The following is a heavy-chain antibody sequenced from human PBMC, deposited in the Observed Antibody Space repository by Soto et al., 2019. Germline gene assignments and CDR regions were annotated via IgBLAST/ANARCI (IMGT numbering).Heavy chain of an antibody. D-gene: IGHD6-19*01. CDR2: MYNSGST. CDR1: GGSVSSGSYY. CDR3: ARVSSRWYHLDY. Sequence: SETLSLTCTVSGGSVSSGSYYWSWIRQPPGKGLEWIGYMYNSGSTNYNPSLKSRVIISVDTSKNQFSLKLSSVTAADTAVYYCARVSSRWYHLDYWGQGTLVTVSS. V-gene: IGHV4-61*01. J-gene: IGHJ4*02.